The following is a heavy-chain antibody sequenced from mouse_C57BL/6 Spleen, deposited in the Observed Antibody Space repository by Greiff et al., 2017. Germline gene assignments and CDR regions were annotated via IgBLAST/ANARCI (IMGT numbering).Heavy chain of an antibody. CDR3: AYSNPFAY. V-gene: IGHV1-42*01. J-gene: IGHJ3*01. Sequence: EVQLQESGPELVKPGASVKISCKASGYSFTGYYMNWVKQSPEKSLEWIGEINPSTGGTTYNQKFKAKATLTVDKSSSTAYMQLKSLTSEDSAVYYCAYSNPFAYWGQGTLVTVSA. CDR1: GYSFTGYY. CDR2: INPSTGGT. D-gene: IGHD2-5*01.